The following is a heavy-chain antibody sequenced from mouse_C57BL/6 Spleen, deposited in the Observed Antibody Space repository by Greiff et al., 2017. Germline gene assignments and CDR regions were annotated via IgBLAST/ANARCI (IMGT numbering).Heavy chain of an antibody. CDR2: ISSGSSTI. CDR1: GFTFSDYG. V-gene: IGHV5-17*01. CDR3: ARPGDYGSSSMDY. J-gene: IGHJ4*01. Sequence: DVHLVESGGGLVKPGGSLKLSCAASGFTFSDYGMHWVRQAPEKGLEWVAYISSGSSTIYYADTVKGRFTISRDNAKNTLFLQMTSLRSEDTAMYYCARPGDYGSSSMDYWGQGTSVTVSS. D-gene: IGHD1-1*01.